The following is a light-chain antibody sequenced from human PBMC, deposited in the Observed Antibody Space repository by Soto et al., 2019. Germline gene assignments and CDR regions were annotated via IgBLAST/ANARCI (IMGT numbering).Light chain of an antibody. CDR3: SSYTSSYNWV. Sequence: QSALTQPASVSGSPGQSITISCTGTSSDVGGYNFVSWYQQHPGKAPKFMIYEVTNRPSGVSNRFSGSKSGNTASLTISGLQAEDEAEYYCSSYTSSYNWVFGGGTKLTVL. J-gene: IGLJ3*02. CDR2: EVT. V-gene: IGLV2-14*01. CDR1: SSDVGGYNF.